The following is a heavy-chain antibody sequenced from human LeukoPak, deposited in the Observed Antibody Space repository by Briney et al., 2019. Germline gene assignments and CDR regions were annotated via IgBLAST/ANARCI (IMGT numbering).Heavy chain of an antibody. D-gene: IGHD1-26*01. CDR3: ATGYYEPFAT. CDR1: GASLSSYY. Sequence: SETLSLTCSVSGASLSSYYWDWLRQSPGEGLEWIGYISDTGKTDSNPSLKSRVTISLGTSKTQFSLRLRSVTAADSAVYYCATGYYEPFATCGPGILVTVSS. J-gene: IGHJ5*02. CDR2: ISDTGKT. V-gene: IGHV4-59*01.